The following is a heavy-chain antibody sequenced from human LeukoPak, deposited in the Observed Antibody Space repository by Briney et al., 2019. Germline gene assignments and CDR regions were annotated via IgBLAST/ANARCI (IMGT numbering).Heavy chain of an antibody. D-gene: IGHD1-1*01. V-gene: IGHV3-21*01. CDR3: ARHPNWNFDS. CDR2: ISSSSSYI. Sequence: GGSLRLSCAASGFTFSSYSMNWVRQAPGKGLEWVSSISSSSSYIYYAGSVKGRFTISRDNAKNSLYLQMNNLRAEDTAVYYCARHPNWNFDSWGQGTLVTVSS. CDR1: GFTFSSYS. J-gene: IGHJ4*02.